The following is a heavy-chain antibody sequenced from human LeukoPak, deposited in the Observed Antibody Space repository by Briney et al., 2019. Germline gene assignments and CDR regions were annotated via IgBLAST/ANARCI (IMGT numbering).Heavy chain of an antibody. V-gene: IGHV4-4*07. D-gene: IGHD3-3*01. Sequence: SETLSLTCTVSGGSISSYYWSWIRQPAGKGLEWIGRIYTSGSTNYNPSLKSRVTMSVDTSKNQFSLKLSSVTAADTAVYYCARGAILGVVIKRMGDYFDYWGQGTLVTVSS. CDR2: IYTSGST. J-gene: IGHJ4*02. CDR1: GGSISSYY. CDR3: ARGAILGVVIKRMGDYFDY.